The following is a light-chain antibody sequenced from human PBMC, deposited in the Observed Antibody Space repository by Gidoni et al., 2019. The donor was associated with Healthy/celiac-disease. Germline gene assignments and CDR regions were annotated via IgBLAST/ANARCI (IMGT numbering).Light chain of an antibody. CDR2: WAS. J-gene: IGKJ5*01. Sequence: DIVMTQSPDSLAVSLGERATINRKSSQSVLYSSNNKNYLAWYQQKPGPPPKLLIYWASTRESGVPDRFSGSGSGTDFTLTISSLQAEDVAVYYCQQYYSTPITFGQGTRLEIK. CDR1: QSVLYSSNNKNY. V-gene: IGKV4-1*01. CDR3: QQYYSTPIT.